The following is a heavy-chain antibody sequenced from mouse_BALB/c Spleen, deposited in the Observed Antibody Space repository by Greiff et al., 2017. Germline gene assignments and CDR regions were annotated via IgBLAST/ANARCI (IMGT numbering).Heavy chain of an antibody. CDR3: ASIGYYYAMDY. Sequence: QVQLQQSGAELVKPGASVKLSCKASGYTFTSYWMHWVKQRPGQGLEWIGEINPSNGRTNYNEKFKSKATLTVDKSSSTAYMQLSSLTSEDSAVYYCASIGYYYAMDYWGQGTSVTVSS. V-gene: IGHV1S81*02. J-gene: IGHJ4*01. CDR1: GYTFTSYW. D-gene: IGHD2-2*01. CDR2: INPSNGRT.